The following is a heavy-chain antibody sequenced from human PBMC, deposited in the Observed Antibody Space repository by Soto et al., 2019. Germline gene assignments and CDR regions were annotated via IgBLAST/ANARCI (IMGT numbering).Heavy chain of an antibody. CDR1: GGSISSGDYY. CDR2: IYYSGST. D-gene: IGHD3-22*01. J-gene: IGHJ3*02. CDR3: ARMIVEMAFDI. V-gene: IGHV4-30-4*01. Sequence: PSETLSLTCTVSGGSISSGDYYWSWIRQPPGKGLEWIGYIYYSGSTYYNPSLKSRVTISVDTSKNQFSLKLSSVTAADTAVYYCARMIVEMAFDIWGQGTMGTVSS.